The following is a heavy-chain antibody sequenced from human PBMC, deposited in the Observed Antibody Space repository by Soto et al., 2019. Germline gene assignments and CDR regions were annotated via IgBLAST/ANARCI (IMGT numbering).Heavy chain of an antibody. Sequence: EVYLLDSGGGLVQPGGSLRVSCVASRFTFDNYVMSWVRQAPGKGLEWVSSISDSGGSTYYADSVKGRFTISRDKSKNTLHLQMNSLRAEDTAVYYCTKGWLEYWGQGTLVTVSS. CDR3: TKGWLEY. CDR2: ISDSGGST. J-gene: IGHJ4*02. V-gene: IGHV3-23*01. D-gene: IGHD2-15*01. CDR1: RFTFDNYV.